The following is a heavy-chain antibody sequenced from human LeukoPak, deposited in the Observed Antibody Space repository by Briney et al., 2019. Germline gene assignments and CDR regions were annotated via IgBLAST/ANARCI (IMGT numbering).Heavy chain of an antibody. CDR3: AKDVRVQLPLPYGMDV. Sequence: GGSLRLSCAASGFTFNSYAMTWVRQAPGKGLEWVSIISYGGGSTYYADSVKGRFTISRDNSKNTLYLQMNSLRAEDTAVYYCAKDVRVQLPLPYGMDVWGQGTTVTVSS. J-gene: IGHJ6*02. CDR1: GFTFNSYA. V-gene: IGHV3-23*01. CDR2: ISYGGGST. D-gene: IGHD1-1*01.